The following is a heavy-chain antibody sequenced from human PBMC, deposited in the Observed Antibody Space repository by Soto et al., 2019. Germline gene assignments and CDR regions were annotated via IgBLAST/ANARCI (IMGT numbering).Heavy chain of an antibody. CDR1: GYTLTELS. Sequence: GASVKVSCKVSGYTLTELSMHWVRQAPGKGLEWMGGFDPEDGETIYAQKFQGRVTMTEDTSTDTAYMELSSLRSEDTAVYYCATLRNCISTSCYAFYYYYGMDVWGQGTTVTVSS. V-gene: IGHV1-24*01. CDR2: FDPEDGET. D-gene: IGHD2-2*01. CDR3: ATLRNCISTSCYAFYYYYGMDV. J-gene: IGHJ6*02.